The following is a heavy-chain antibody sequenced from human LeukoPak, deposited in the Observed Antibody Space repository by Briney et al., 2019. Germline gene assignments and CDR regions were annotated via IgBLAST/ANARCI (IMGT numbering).Heavy chain of an antibody. CDR1: GYTFTSYY. CDR3: ATMRGYCTNGVCPYYFDY. V-gene: IGHV1-46*01. CDR2: INPSGGST. J-gene: IGHJ4*02. D-gene: IGHD2-8*01. Sequence: ASVKVSCKASGYTFTSYYMHWVRQAPGQGLEWMGIINPSGGSTSYAQEFQGRVTMTRDTSTSTVYMELSSLRSEDTAVYYCATMRGYCTNGVCPYYFDYWGQGTLVTVSS.